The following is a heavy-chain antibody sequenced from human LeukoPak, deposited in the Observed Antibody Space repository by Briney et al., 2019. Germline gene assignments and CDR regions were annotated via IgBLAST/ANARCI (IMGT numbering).Heavy chain of an antibody. CDR3: AKFLPTHIVVANYYFDY. D-gene: IGHD2-21*01. CDR1: GFTFSSYD. J-gene: IGHJ4*02. CDR2: ISGSGGST. V-gene: IGHV3-23*01. Sequence: GGSLRLSCAASGFTFSSYDMSWVRQAPGKGLEWVSAISGSGGSTYYPDPEKGRFTISRDNSKNTLYLQMISLRAEYTAVYYCAKFLPTHIVVANYYFDYWGQGALVTVSS.